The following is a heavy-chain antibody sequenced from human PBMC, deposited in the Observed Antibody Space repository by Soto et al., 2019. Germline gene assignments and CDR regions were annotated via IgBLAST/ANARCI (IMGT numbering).Heavy chain of an antibody. CDR2: MAYDGNRE. J-gene: IGHJ4*02. V-gene: IGHV3-30-3*01. CDR1: GFTFSMYV. CDR3: ARVGGSFYGSWDS. Sequence: QVQLVESGGGVVQPGRSLRLSCAASGFTFSMYVMHWVRQAPGKGLEWVAVMAYDGNREYYGDSVKGRFFVCRDNSKNTLYLQMNSLRPEDTAVYYCARVGGSFYGSWDSWGQGALVTVSS. D-gene: IGHD1-26*01.